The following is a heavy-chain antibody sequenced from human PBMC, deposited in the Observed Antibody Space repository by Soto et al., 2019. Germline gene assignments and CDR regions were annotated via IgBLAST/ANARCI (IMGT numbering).Heavy chain of an antibody. CDR1: GFTFNNFA. CDR3: ANEVDVAFSSLQYGMDV. V-gene: IGHV3-30*14. CDR2: ISYDGTYK. Sequence: PGGSLRLSCAASGFTFNNFAMHWVRQAPGKGLEWVAFISYDGTYKYYADSVRGRFTVYRDNSKSTLFLQMNSLKFEDTAVYVCANEVDVAFSSLQYGMDVWGQGTTVTSP. D-gene: IGHD5-12*01. J-gene: IGHJ6*02.